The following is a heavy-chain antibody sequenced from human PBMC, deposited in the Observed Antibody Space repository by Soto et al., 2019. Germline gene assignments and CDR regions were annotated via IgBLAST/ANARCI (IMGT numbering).Heavy chain of an antibody. CDR2: IKQDGSEK. Sequence: EVQLVESGGGLVQPGGSLRLSCAASGFTFSSYWMSWVRQAPGKGLEWVANIKQDGSEKYYVDSVKGRFTISRDNAKNSLYLQMNSLRAVDTAVYYCAREVPNSSGWPPYYYYGMDVWGQGTTVTVSS. D-gene: IGHD6-19*01. CDR1: GFTFSSYW. V-gene: IGHV3-7*01. CDR3: AREVPNSSGWPPYYYYGMDV. J-gene: IGHJ6*02.